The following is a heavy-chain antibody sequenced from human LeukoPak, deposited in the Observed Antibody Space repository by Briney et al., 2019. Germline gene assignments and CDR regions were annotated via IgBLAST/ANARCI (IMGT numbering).Heavy chain of an antibody. Sequence: GSSLRPSFAALGLTLSTIAMNWFRKAPGKGLEWFSAISGSGGIPFYADSVKGRFTISRDKSENTVYLQRNSLRAEDTAVYYCVKRAVNDTFDFWGQGTLLTVSS. CDR1: GLTLSTIA. CDR2: ISGSGGIP. J-gene: IGHJ4*02. CDR3: VKRAVNDTFDF. D-gene: IGHD1-1*01. V-gene: IGHV3-23*01.